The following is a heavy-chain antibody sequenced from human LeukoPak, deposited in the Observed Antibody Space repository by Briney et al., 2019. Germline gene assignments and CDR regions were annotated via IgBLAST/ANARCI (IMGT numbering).Heavy chain of an antibody. J-gene: IGHJ4*02. D-gene: IGHD1-26*01. V-gene: IGHV3-30*02. CDR1: GFTLSDYG. CDR3: AKVLLDSGSFTDGDY. Sequence: GGALRLSCAASGFTLSDYGMHWGRQTPGKGLEWVTFIQYTGSNKYYADSVKGRFTISRDNYKNTLYLQMNSLRAEDTAMYYCAKVLLDSGSFTDGDYWGQGTLVTVPS. CDR2: IQYTGSNK.